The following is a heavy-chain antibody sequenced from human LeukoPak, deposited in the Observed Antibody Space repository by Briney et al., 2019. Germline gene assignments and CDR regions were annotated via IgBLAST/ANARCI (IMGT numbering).Heavy chain of an antibody. D-gene: IGHD1-26*01. CDR1: GYTLTELS. V-gene: IGHV1-24*01. Sequence: ASVKVSCKVSGYTLTELSMHWVRQAPGKGLEWMGGFDPEDGETIYAQKFQGRVTMTTDTSTSTAYMELRSLRSDDTAVYYCARSVGATTMEFDYWGQGTLVTVSS. CDR2: FDPEDGET. CDR3: ARSVGATTMEFDY. J-gene: IGHJ4*02.